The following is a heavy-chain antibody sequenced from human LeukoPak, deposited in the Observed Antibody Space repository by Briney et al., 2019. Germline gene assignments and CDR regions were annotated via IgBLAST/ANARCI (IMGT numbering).Heavy chain of an antibody. CDR1: GFTFGIHE. V-gene: IGHV3-48*03. Sequence: GGSLRLSRAASGFTFGIHEMNWVRQAPGKGLEWVSYTSNSDTTRYYADSVKGRFTISRDNVKNALYLQMNSLRAEDMAVYYCARGGGSYPFFDYWGQGTLVTVSS. D-gene: IGHD1-26*01. J-gene: IGHJ4*02. CDR2: TSNSDTTR. CDR3: ARGGGSYPFFDY.